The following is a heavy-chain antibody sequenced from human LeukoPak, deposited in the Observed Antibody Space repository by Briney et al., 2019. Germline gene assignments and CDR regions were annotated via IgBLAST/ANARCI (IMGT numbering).Heavy chain of an antibody. CDR3: VIDSSGAFGAFDI. Sequence: PSETLSLTCAVYGGSFSAYYWSWIRQPPGKGLEWIGEINHSGSINYNPSLKSRVAISVDTSKNHFSLKLTCVTAADTAVYYCVIDSSGAFGAFDIWGQGTMVTVSS. CDR2: INHSGSI. D-gene: IGHD3-22*01. J-gene: IGHJ3*02. CDR1: GGSFSAYY. V-gene: IGHV4-34*01.